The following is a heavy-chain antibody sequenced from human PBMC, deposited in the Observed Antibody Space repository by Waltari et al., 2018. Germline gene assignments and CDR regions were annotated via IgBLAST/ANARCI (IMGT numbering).Heavy chain of an antibody. CDR2: LGAVTST. CDR1: GFSFRSFG. CDR3: ASVHSLGQYDTSGAESNFDH. J-gene: IGHJ4*02. Sequence: EVQLLESGGGLVQPGGSLRLSCAASGFSFRSFGLGWGLQAPGKGRGWVSALGAVTSTYYADSVKGRFTISRDNSKNTLFLQMNSLRAEDTAIYYCASVHSLGQYDTSGAESNFDHWGQGALVTVSS. V-gene: IGHV3-23*01. D-gene: IGHD3-22*01.